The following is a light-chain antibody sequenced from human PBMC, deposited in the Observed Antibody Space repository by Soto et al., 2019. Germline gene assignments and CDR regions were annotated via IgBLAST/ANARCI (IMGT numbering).Light chain of an antibody. CDR3: QLYGISPH. CDR1: QSRGSNF. V-gene: IGKV3-20*01. Sequence: EIVLTQSPGTLSLSPGARATLSCKTSQSRGSNFLAWYQHKPGQAPRLLIYASSNRATGIPDRFSGSASGTDFTLTINRLEPEDFAVDDCQLYGISPHFGQGIRLEIK. J-gene: IGKJ5*01. CDR2: ASS.